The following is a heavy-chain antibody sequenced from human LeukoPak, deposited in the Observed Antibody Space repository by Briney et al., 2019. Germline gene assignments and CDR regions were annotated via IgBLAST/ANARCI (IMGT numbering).Heavy chain of an antibody. Sequence: GGSLRLSCAASGFTFSSYGMHWVRQAPGKGLECVAVIWYDGSNKYYGDSVKGRFTISRDNSKKTLYLQMNSLRAEDTAVYYCARGDGYNDAEYLQHWGQGTLVTVS. CDR2: IWYDGSNK. D-gene: IGHD5-24*01. CDR1: GFTFSSYG. CDR3: ARGDGYNDAEYLQH. V-gene: IGHV3-33*01. J-gene: IGHJ1*01.